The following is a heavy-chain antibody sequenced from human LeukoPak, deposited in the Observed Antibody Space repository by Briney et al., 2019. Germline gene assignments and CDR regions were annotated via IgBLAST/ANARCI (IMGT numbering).Heavy chain of an antibody. CDR2: IYHSGNA. CDR3: ARDVGARLSGF. CDR1: GFTFSSYW. V-gene: IGHV4-4*02. D-gene: IGHD6-6*01. Sequence: PGGSLRLSCAASGFTFSSYWMSWVRQPPGKGLEWIGEIYHSGNANYNPSLKTRVTMSVDKSKNQFSLILSSVTAADTAVYYCARDVGARLSGFWGQGTLVTVSS. J-gene: IGHJ4*02.